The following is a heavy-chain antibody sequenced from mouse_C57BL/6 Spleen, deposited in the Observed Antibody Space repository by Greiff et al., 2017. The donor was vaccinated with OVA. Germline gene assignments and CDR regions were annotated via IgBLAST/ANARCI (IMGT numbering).Heavy chain of an antibody. CDR1: GFTFSDYY. CDR3: ARGSNFWYFDV. V-gene: IGHV5-12*01. CDR2: ISNGGGST. Sequence: EVKLVESGGGLVQPGGSLKLSCAASGFTFSDYYMYWVRPTPEKRLEWVAYISNGGGSTYYPDTVKGRFTISRDNAKNTLYLQMSRLKSEDTAMYYCARGSNFWYFDVWGTGTTVTVSS. J-gene: IGHJ1*03. D-gene: IGHD2-5*01.